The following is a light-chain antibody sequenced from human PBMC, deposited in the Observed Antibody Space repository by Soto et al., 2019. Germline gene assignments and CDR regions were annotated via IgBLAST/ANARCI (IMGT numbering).Light chain of an antibody. CDR2: DVS. CDR1: SSDVGGYNY. V-gene: IGLV2-14*01. J-gene: IGLJ3*02. Sequence: QSALTQPASVSGSPGQSITISCTGTSSDVGGYNYVSWYQQHPGKAPKLMIYDVSNRPSGVSNRFSGSKSGNTASLTISGRQAEDEDDYYCSSYTNSNPLGVFGGGTKLTVL. CDR3: SSYTNSNPLGV.